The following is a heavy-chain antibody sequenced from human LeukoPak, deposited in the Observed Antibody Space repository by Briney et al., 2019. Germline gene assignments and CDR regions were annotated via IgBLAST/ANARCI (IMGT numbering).Heavy chain of an antibody. CDR1: GYTFTSYD. Sequence: ASVKVSCKASGYTFTSYDINWVRQATGQGLEWMGWMNPNSGNTGYAQKFQGRVTITRNTSISTAYMELSSLRSEDTAVYYCARESKGMGASDYWGQGTLVTVSS. CDR3: ARESKGMGASDY. V-gene: IGHV1-8*03. J-gene: IGHJ4*02. D-gene: IGHD1-26*01. CDR2: MNPNSGNT.